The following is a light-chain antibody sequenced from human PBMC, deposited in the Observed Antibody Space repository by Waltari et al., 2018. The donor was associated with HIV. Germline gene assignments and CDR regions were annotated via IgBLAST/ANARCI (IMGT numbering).Light chain of an antibody. CDR1: KSVFYSSNNRNH. Sequence: DIVMIQAPVSLAVSLGERATIDWKSSKSVFYSSNNRNHLAWYQQKAGQPPKLLIAWASTRESGVPDLFSGSVSGTHFTLTISSLQAEDVAVYYCQQYYSSPKTFGQGTKVEIK. V-gene: IGKV4-1*01. J-gene: IGKJ1*01. CDR3: QQYYSSPKT. CDR2: WAS.